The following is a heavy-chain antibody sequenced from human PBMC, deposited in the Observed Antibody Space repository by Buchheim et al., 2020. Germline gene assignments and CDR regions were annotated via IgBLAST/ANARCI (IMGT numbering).Heavy chain of an antibody. Sequence: QVQLQESGPGLVKPSETLSLTCTVSGGSVSSGTYYWSWIRQTPGKGLEWIGYIHHTGITMYNPSLKSRVPISADTSKDQFSLNLSSVTAADTAVYYCARGAYGHAITCFDYWGQGSL. CDR3: ARGAYGHAITCFDY. J-gene: IGHJ4*02. V-gene: IGHV4-61*01. CDR1: GGSVSSGTYY. CDR2: IHHTGIT. D-gene: IGHD2-2*01.